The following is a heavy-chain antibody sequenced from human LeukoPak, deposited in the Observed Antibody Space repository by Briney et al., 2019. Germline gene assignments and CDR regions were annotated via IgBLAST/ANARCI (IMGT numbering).Heavy chain of an antibody. D-gene: IGHD3-22*01. Sequence: SETLSLTCTVSGGSISSYYWSWIRQPPGKGLDWIGYIYYSGSTNYNPSLKSRVTISVDTSKNQFSLKLSSVTAADTAVYYCARDAWRGYYYDSSGYSPAFDIWGQGTMVTVSS. CDR2: IYYSGST. CDR1: GGSISSYY. J-gene: IGHJ3*02. V-gene: IGHV4-59*01. CDR3: ARDAWRGYYYDSSGYSPAFDI.